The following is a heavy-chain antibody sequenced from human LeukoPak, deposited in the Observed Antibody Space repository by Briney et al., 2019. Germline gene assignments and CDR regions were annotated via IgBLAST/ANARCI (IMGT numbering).Heavy chain of an antibody. D-gene: IGHD1-26*01. CDR3: ASGGIYYGAAFDF. J-gene: IGHJ4*02. V-gene: IGHV3-20*04. CDR2: INWNGGST. Sequence: GGPLRLSCAASGFTFDDYGMSWVRQAPGKGLEWVPGINWNGGSTGYADSVKGRFTISRDNAKNSLYLQMNSLRAEDTALYYCASGGIYYGAAFDFWGQGTLVTVSS. CDR1: GFTFDDYG.